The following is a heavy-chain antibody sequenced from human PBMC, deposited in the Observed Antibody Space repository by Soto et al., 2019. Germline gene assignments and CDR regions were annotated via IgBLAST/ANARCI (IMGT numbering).Heavy chain of an antibody. CDR1: GGSISSSNW. D-gene: IGHD3-3*01. CDR2: IYHSGST. V-gene: IGHV4-4*02. J-gene: IGHJ6*02. CDR3: TTDPPYYDFWSGYSYYYYGMDV. Sequence: SETLSLTCAVSGGSISSSNWWSWVRQPPGKGLEWIGEIYHSGSTNYNPSLKSRVTISVDKSKNQFSLKLSSVTAEDTAVYYCTTDPPYYDFWSGYSYYYYGMDVWGQGTTVTVSS.